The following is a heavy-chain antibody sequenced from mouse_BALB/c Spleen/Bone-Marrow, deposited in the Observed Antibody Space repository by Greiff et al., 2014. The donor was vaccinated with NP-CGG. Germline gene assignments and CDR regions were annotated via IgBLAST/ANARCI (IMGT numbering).Heavy chain of an antibody. CDR2: IYPGDGDT. D-gene: IGHD4-1*01. J-gene: IGHJ2*01. Sequence: QVQLKQSGAELVRPGSSVKISCKASGHAFSSYWMNWVKQRPGQGLEWIGQIYPGDGDTNYNGKFKGKATLTADKSSSTAYMQLSSLTSEDSAVYFCARVRNWADYWGQGTTLTVSS. V-gene: IGHV1-80*01. CDR3: ARVRNWADY. CDR1: GHAFSSYW.